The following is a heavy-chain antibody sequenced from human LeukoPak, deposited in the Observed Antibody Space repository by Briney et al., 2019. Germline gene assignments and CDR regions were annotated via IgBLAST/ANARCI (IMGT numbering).Heavy chain of an antibody. D-gene: IGHD4-17*01. J-gene: IGHJ4*02. CDR1: GGSITSGGYY. CDR3: ARSMTSVTAWAY. V-gene: IGHV4-31*03. Sequence: PSETLSLTCTVSGGSITSGGYYWTWIRQHPGKGLESIGFIYYSGSTYYNPSLTSRATISRDTSKNLFSLNLTSVTAADTAIYYCARSMTSVTAWAYWGQGIPVTVSA. CDR2: IYYSGST.